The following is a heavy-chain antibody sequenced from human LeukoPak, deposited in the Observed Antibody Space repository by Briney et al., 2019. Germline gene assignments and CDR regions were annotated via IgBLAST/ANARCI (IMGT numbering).Heavy chain of an antibody. J-gene: IGHJ4*02. CDR3: ARVDSSGWYGIDY. CDR2: IYYSGST. CDR1: GGSVSSSSYY. D-gene: IGHD6-19*01. V-gene: IGHV4-39*07. Sequence: PSETLSLTCTVSGGSVSSSSYYWGWIRQPPAKGLEWIGNIYYSGSTYYNPSRKSRVTISVDTSKNQFSLKLTSVTAADTAVYYCARVDSSGWYGIDYWGQGTLVTVSS.